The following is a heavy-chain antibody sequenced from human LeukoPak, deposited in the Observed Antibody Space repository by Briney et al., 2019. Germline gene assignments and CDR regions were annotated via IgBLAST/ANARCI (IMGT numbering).Heavy chain of an antibody. CDR1: GFTFSSYA. J-gene: IGHJ6*03. V-gene: IGHV3-23*01. Sequence: PGGSLRLSCAASGFTFSSYAMSWVRQAPGKGLEWVSGISGSGGGRYYADSVKGWFTISRDNSKNTLYLQMNSLRAEDTAVYYCAKGVDASGIYYYFYMDVWGKGTAVTVSS. CDR3: AKGVDASGIYYYFYMDV. D-gene: IGHD3-16*01. CDR2: ISGSGGGR.